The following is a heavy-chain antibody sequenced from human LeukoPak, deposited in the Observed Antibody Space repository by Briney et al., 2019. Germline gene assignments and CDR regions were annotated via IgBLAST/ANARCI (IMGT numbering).Heavy chain of an antibody. V-gene: IGHV4-4*07. CDR3: ARGIVGATAPVY. J-gene: IGHJ4*02. D-gene: IGHD1-26*01. CDR1: GGSISSYK. CDR2: IYSSGST. Sequence: PSETLSLTCTVSGGSISSYKWSWIRQPAGKGLEWIGRIYSSGSTNYTPSLKSRVTMSVDTSKNQFSLKLSSVTAADTAVYYCARGIVGATAPVYWGQGALVIVSS.